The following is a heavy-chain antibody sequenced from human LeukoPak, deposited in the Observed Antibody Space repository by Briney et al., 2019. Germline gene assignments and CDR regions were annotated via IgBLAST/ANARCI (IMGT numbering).Heavy chain of an antibody. D-gene: IGHD3-22*01. CDR3: ARGNYYDSSGYTY. CDR2: IYYSGST. Sequence: SETLSLTCTVSGGSISSYYWSWVRQPPGKGLEWIGYIYYSGSTNHNPSLKSRVTISVDTSKNQFSLKLSSVTAADTAVYYCARGNYYDSSGYTYWGQGTLVTVSS. V-gene: IGHV4-59*01. CDR1: GGSISSYY. J-gene: IGHJ4*02.